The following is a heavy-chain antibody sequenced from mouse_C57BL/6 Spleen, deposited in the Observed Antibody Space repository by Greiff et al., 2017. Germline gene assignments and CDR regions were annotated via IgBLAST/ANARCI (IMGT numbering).Heavy chain of an antibody. CDR3: ARDPSIVTPYWYFDV. Sequence: EVQRVESGGGLVKPGGSLKLSCAASGFTFSSYAMSWVRQTPEKRLEWVATISDGGSYTYYPDNVKGRFTISRDNAKNNLYLQMSHLKSEDTAMYYCARDPSIVTPYWYFDVWGTGTTVTVSS. D-gene: IGHD2-5*01. J-gene: IGHJ1*03. V-gene: IGHV5-4*01. CDR1: GFTFSSYA. CDR2: ISDGGSYT.